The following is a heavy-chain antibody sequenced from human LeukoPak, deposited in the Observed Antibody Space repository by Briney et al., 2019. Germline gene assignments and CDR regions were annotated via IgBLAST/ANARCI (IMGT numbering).Heavy chain of an antibody. Sequence: GGSLRLSCAASGFTFSSYSMNWVRQAPGKGLEWVANIKQDGSEKYYVDSVKGRFTISRDNAKNSLYLQMNSLRAEDTAVYYCAREGTTDPLFDYWGQGTLVTVSS. CDR2: IKQDGSEK. CDR3: AREGTTDPLFDY. V-gene: IGHV3-7*01. J-gene: IGHJ4*02. D-gene: IGHD4-17*01. CDR1: GFTFSSYS.